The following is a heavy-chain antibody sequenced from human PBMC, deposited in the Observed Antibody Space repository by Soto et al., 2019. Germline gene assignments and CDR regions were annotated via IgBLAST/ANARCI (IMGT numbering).Heavy chain of an antibody. Sequence: ASVKVYCKASGYTFTNYYMHWVRQAPGQGHEWMGIIKPSGGATSYAQKYQGRVTMTRETSTSTVHMKLRSLKSEDTVLYYCARDRNVRDYYDSSGALTSFDSWG. CDR2: IKPSGGAT. CDR1: GYTFTNYY. D-gene: IGHD3-22*01. J-gene: IGHJ4*01. CDR3: ARDRNVRDYYDSSGALTSFDS. V-gene: IGHV1-46*01.